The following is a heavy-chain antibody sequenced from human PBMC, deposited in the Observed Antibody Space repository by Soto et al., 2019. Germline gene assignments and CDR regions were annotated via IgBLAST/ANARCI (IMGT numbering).Heavy chain of an antibody. CDR3: ARASIETDAFDI. Sequence: GGSLRLSCAASGFTFSSYSMNWVRQAPGKGLEWVSSISSSSSYIYYADSVKGRFTISRDNAKNSLYLQMNSLRAEDTAVYYCARASIETDAFDIWGQGTMVTVSS. CDR1: GFTFSSYS. CDR2: ISSSSSYI. V-gene: IGHV3-21*01. J-gene: IGHJ3*02. D-gene: IGHD3-16*02.